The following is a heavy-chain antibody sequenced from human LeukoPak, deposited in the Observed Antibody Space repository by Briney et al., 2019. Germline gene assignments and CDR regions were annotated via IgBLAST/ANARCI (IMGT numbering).Heavy chain of an antibody. CDR2: INPNSGDT. CDR1: GYTFTGYY. J-gene: IGHJ3*02. CDR3: ARDLELLTAFDI. Sequence: ASVKVSCKASGYTFTGYYMLWVRQAPGQGLEWMGWINPNSGDTNYALKFQGRVTMTRDTSISTAYMELSRLRSDDTAVYYCARDLELLTAFDIWGQGTMVTVSS. V-gene: IGHV1-2*02. D-gene: IGHD1-26*01.